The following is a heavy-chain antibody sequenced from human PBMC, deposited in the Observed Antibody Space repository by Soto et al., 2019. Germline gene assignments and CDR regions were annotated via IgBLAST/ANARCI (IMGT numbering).Heavy chain of an antibody. CDR1: GFTFSSYG. CDR2: ISYDGSNK. CDR3: AKGPSYGDSYFDY. D-gene: IGHD4-17*01. Sequence: QVQLVESGGGVVQPGRSLRLSCAASGFTFSSYGMHWVRQAPGKGLEWVAVISYDGSNKYYADSVKGRFTISRDNSKNTLYLQMNSLRAEDTAVYYCAKGPSYGDSYFDYWGQGTLVTVSS. V-gene: IGHV3-30*18. J-gene: IGHJ4*02.